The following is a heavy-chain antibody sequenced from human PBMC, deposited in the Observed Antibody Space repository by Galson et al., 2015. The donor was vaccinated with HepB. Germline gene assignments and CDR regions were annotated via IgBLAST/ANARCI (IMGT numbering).Heavy chain of an antibody. CDR2: IIPIFGTA. J-gene: IGHJ4*02. Sequence: SVKVSCKASGGTFSSYAISWVRQAPGQGLEWMGGIIPIFGTANYAQKFQGRVTITADESTSTAYMELSSLRSEDTAVYYCARVVSYEYCSSTSCYLYDYWGQGTLVTVSS. CDR3: ARVVSYEYCSSTSCYLYDY. D-gene: IGHD2-2*01. CDR1: GGTFSSYA. V-gene: IGHV1-69*13.